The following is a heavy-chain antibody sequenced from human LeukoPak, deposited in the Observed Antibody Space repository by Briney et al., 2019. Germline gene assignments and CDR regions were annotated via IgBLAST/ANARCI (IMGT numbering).Heavy chain of an antibody. CDR1: GFTVSSNY. J-gene: IGHJ4*02. V-gene: IGHV3-7*01. Sequence: PGGSLRLSCVASGFTVSSNYMSWVRQAPGKGLEWVANIKHDGSDKYYVDSVKGRFTISRDNAKNSLYLQMDSLRVEDTAVYYCARPSAPDWGQGTLVTVSS. CDR2: IKHDGSDK. CDR3: ARPSAPD. D-gene: IGHD2-2*01.